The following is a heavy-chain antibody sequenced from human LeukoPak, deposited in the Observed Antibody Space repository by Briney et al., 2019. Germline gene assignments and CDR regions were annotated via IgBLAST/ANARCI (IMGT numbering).Heavy chain of an antibody. CDR3: ARGVGSSWLDY. CDR2: IIPILGIA. V-gene: IGHV1-69*04. D-gene: IGHD6-13*01. CDR1: GGTLSSYA. Sequence: ASVKVSCKASGGTLSSYAISWVRQAPGQGLEWVGRIIPILGIANYAQKFQGRVTITADKSTSTAYMELSSLRSEDTAVYYCARGVGSSWLDYWGQGTLVTVSS. J-gene: IGHJ4*02.